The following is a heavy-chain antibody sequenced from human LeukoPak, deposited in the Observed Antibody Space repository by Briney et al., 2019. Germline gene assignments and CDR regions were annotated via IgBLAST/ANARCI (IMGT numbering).Heavy chain of an antibody. D-gene: IGHD3-3*01. CDR3: ARDALKSRTYYDFWSGHDAFDI. V-gene: IGHV3-48*02. CDR1: GFTFSSYS. Sequence: PGGSLRLSCAASGFTFSSYSMNWVRQAPGKGLEWVSYISSSSSTICYADSVKGRFTISRDNAKNSLYLQMNSLRDEDTAVYYCARDALKSRTYYDFWSGHDAFDIWGQGTMVTVSS. J-gene: IGHJ3*02. CDR2: ISSSSSTI.